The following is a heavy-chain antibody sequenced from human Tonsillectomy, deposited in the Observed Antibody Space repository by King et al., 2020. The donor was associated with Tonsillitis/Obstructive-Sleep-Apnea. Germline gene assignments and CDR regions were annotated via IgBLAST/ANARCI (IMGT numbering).Heavy chain of an antibody. CDR1: GFTFNDYA. Sequence: QLVQSGGGSVQPGRSLRLSCATSGFTFNDYAMHWVRHAPGKGLEWVSGISWNSGIIGYADSVKGRFTISRDNAKISLYLHMNSLRDEDTALYYCARSISGFRGPFDYWGQGTLVTVSS. CDR2: ISWNSGII. CDR3: ARSISGFRGPFDY. J-gene: IGHJ4*02. D-gene: IGHD3-10*01. V-gene: IGHV3-9*01.